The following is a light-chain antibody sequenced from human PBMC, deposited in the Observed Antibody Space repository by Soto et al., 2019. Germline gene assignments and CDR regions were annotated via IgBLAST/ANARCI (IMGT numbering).Light chain of an antibody. J-gene: IGKJ5*01. CDR1: QSVSSSY. CDR2: GAS. Sequence: EIVLTQSPGTLSLSPGKRATLSCRASQSVSSSYLAWYQQKPGQAPRLLICGASGRATGIPDRFSGSGSGTDFTLTISRLEPEDFAVYYCQQYGSSPPVTFGQGTRLEIK. CDR3: QQYGSSPPVT. V-gene: IGKV3-20*01.